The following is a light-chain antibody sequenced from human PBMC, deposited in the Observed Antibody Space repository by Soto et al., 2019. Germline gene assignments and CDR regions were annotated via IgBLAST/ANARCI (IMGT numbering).Light chain of an antibody. CDR1: QSVIGNY. CDR2: GAS. J-gene: IGKJ1*01. Sequence: EIVLTQSPATLSLSPGDRATLSCRASQSVIGNYLAWYRQKPGQTPRLLIFGASRRATGIPDRFSGSGSGTDFTLTISRLEPEDFAVYYCQHYLDSPWAFGQGTKVEIK. CDR3: QHYLDSPWA. V-gene: IGKV3-20*01.